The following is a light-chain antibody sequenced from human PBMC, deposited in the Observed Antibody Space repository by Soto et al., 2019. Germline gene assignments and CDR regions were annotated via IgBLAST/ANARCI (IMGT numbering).Light chain of an antibody. CDR1: QGVCAY. V-gene: IGKV1-9*01. J-gene: IGKJ4*01. Sequence: IHLTQSPSSLPASVGDRVTFSXRASQGVCAYLAWYQQQPGXAPQXXXVSXSTCTSGLPSRLSGSGSAKDFTLTISSLHDEYAATYYWQQLSTYTSTFGGGTKVDIK. CDR3: QQLSTYTST. CDR2: SXS.